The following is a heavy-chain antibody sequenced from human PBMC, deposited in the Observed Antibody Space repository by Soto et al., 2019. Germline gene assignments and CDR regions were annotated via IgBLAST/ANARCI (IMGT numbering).Heavy chain of an antibody. CDR2: ISYDGSNK. Sequence: PGGSLRLSCAASGFTFSSYGMHWVRQAPGKGLEWVAVISYDGSNKYYADSVKGRFTISRDNSKNTLYLQMNSLRAEDTAVYYCAKDVLRFLEWFAFYGMAVWGQGTTVTVSS. J-gene: IGHJ6*02. CDR1: GFTFSSYG. CDR3: AKDVLRFLEWFAFYGMAV. V-gene: IGHV3-30*18. D-gene: IGHD3-3*01.